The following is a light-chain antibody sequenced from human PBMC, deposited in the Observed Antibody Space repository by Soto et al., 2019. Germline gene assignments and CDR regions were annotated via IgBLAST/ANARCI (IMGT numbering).Light chain of an antibody. V-gene: IGKV1-5*02. CDR1: ESISSW. Sequence: DIQMTQIPSTLPASVGDTVTIICRASESISSWLAWYQQKPGKAPKLLIYDVSKVRRGVPSRFSGGGSGTEFILTISSLQPEDFATYFCQQYNSYSPRTFGQGTKVEIK. CDR3: QQYNSYSPRT. CDR2: DVS. J-gene: IGKJ1*01.